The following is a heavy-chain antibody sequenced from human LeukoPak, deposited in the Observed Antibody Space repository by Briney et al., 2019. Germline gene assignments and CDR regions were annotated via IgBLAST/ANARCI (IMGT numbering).Heavy chain of an antibody. V-gene: IGHV4-30-4*01. J-gene: IGHJ4*02. CDR2: IFYSGST. Sequence: SQTLSLACTVSGGSIISADHYWSWIRQPPGKGLEWIGYIFYSGSTYYNPSLKSRLTISVDTSKNQFSLKLSSVTAADTAVYYCARGYYDILTNYPKNFDQWGQGTLVTVSS. CDR3: ARGYYDILTNYPKNFDQ. D-gene: IGHD3-9*01. CDR1: GGSIISADHY.